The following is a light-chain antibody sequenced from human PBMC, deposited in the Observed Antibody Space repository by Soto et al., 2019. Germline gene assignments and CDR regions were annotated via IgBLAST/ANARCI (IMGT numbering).Light chain of an antibody. J-gene: IGLJ1*01. CDR1: SSDVGGYNY. Sequence: QSALTQPASVSGSPGQSITISCTGTSSDVGGYNYVSWYQQHPGKAPKLMIYEVSNRPSGVSNRFSGSKADNPASLTISGLKAEDEADYYCSSYTSSSTAVFGTGTNVTVL. CDR2: EVS. V-gene: IGLV2-14*01. CDR3: SSYTSSSTAV.